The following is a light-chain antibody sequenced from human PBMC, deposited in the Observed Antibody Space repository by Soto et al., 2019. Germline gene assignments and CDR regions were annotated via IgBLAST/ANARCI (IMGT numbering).Light chain of an antibody. CDR3: QQYDSYPLT. J-gene: IGKJ4*01. CDR2: KAS. CDR1: QDIGSV. Sequence: IRMTQSPSSLSASIGDTVTITCRASQDIGSVLAWYQQKPGRAPKFLIYKASDLENGVPSRFSGSGSGTEFALTISSLQPDDFATYYCQQYDSYPLTFGGGTKVDIK. V-gene: IGKV1-5*03.